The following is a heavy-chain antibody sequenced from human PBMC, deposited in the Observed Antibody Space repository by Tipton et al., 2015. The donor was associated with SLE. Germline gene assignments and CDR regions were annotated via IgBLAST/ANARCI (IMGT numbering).Heavy chain of an antibody. D-gene: IGHD6-13*01. J-gene: IGHJ6*03. CDR1: GGSISSGSYY. CDR3: ASTIAAAGSFYYYYYMDV. V-gene: IGHV4-61*02. CDR2: IYTSGST. Sequence: TLSLTCTVSGGSISSGSYYWSWIRQTAVKGLEWIGRIYTSGSTNYNPSLKSRVTISVDTTKNQFSLKLSSVTAADTAVYYCASTIAAAGSFYYYYYMDVWGKGTTVTVSS.